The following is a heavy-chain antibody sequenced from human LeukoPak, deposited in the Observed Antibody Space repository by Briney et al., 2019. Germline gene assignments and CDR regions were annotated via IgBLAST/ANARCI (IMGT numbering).Heavy chain of an antibody. CDR3: AKVLSTKLNYWYGMDV. J-gene: IGHJ6*02. CDR2: ISATADRT. Sequence: GGSLRLSCAASGFRFTDFPLIWVRLTPGKGLEAFSSISATADRTYYIDYVKGRFTISRDNSKNTLFLQMNGLRAEDTAVYYCAKVLSTKLNYWYGMDVWGQGTTDTVSS. V-gene: IGHV3-23*01. D-gene: IGHD2/OR15-2a*01. CDR1: GFRFTDFP.